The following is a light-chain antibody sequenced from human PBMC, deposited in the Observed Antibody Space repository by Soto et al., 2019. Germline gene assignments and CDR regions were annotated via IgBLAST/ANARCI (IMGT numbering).Light chain of an antibody. Sequence: ENVLTQSPGTLSLSPGERVTLSCRASQSVSSSYLAWYQQKSGQAPRLLVYGASIRAIGIPDRFSGSGSGTDFTLTISGLEPEDFAVYYCQQYGSSYTFGQETKLEIK. J-gene: IGKJ2*01. CDR1: QSVSSSY. V-gene: IGKV3-20*01. CDR3: QQYGSSYT. CDR2: GAS.